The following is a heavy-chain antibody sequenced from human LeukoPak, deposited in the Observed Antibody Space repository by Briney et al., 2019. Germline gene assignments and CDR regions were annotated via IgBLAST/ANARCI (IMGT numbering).Heavy chain of an antibody. D-gene: IGHD3-3*01. CDR3: ARGYDFWSGYSLGMDV. CDR1: GGSISSYY. Sequence: SDTLSLTCTVSGGSISSYYWSWIRQPPGKGLEWIGYIYYSGSTNYNPSLKSRVTISVDTSKNQFSLKLSSVTAADTAVYYCARGYDFWSGYSLGMDVWGQGTTVTVSS. J-gene: IGHJ6*02. CDR2: IYYSGST. V-gene: IGHV4-59*07.